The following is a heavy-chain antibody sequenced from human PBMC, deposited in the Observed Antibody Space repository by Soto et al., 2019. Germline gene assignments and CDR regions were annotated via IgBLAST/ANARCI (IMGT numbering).Heavy chain of an antibody. CDR3: ARVRYGDFSFQY. Sequence: VQLVQSGAEVKKPGASVKLSCKAPADTFTTFHLHWVRLAPGQGLEWMGWINPDTGDSEYGQKFQGRVTLTRDTSMTTAYMELSSLTSDDTAIYFCARVRYGDFSFQYWGQGTPVSVSS. CDR1: ADTFTTFH. D-gene: IGHD4-17*01. J-gene: IGHJ4*02. CDR2: INPDTGDS. V-gene: IGHV1-2*02.